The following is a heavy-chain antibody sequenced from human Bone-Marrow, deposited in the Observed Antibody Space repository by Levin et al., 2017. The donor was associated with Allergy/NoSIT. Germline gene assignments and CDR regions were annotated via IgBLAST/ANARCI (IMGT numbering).Heavy chain of an antibody. J-gene: IGHJ4*02. CDR2: IHYSGST. V-gene: IGHV4-59*01. D-gene: IGHD3-9*01. CDR3: AREDILTGYLY. Sequence: GSLRLSCTVSGASITNYYWSWIRQPPGKGLEWIGYIHYSGSTNYNPSLKSRVTMSVDTSKNQFSLKLSSLTAADTAVYYCAREDILTGYLYWGQGALVTVSS. CDR1: GASITNYY.